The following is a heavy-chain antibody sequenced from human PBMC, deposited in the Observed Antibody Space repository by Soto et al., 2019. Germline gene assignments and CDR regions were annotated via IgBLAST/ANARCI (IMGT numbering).Heavy chain of an antibody. CDR2: IYRSGTT. D-gene: IGHD1-26*01. V-gene: IGHV4-38-2*01. Sequence: SETLSLTCVVSNFSISSGYYWGWIRQSPGKGLEWIASIYRSGTTSYNPSLKSRVTTSVDPSKNQFSLMLTAVTAADTAVYYCARTHSGSYYSVFNYWGRGSLVTVSS. CDR3: ARTHSGSYYSVFNY. J-gene: IGHJ4*02. CDR1: NFSISSGYY.